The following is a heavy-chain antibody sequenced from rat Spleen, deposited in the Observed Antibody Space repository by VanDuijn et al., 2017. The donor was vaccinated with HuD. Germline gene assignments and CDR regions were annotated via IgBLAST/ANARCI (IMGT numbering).Heavy chain of an antibody. CDR1: GLSLTSNS. CDR2: IWNNGGT. CDR3: VLITTDFDY. V-gene: IGHV2-47*01. J-gene: IGHJ2*01. D-gene: IGHD1-10*01. Sequence: QVQLKESGPGLVQPSQTLSLTCTVSGLSLTSNSVSWVLQPPGKGLEWMGIIWNNGGTDYNSAINSRLSINRDTSKSQVFLKMNSLQTEDTALYFCVLITTDFDYWGQGVMVTVSS.